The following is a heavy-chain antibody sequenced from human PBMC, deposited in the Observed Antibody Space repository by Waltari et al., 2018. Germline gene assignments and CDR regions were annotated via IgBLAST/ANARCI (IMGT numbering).Heavy chain of an antibody. CDR3: ARAYYDFWSGYGLYLDY. Sequence: QVQLVQSGAEVKKPGASVKVSCKASGYTFTSYDINWVRQATGQGLEWMGGMNPNSGNTGYAQKFQGRVTMTRNTSISTAYMELSSLRSEDTAVYYCARAYYDFWSGYGLYLDYWGQGTLVTVSS. CDR2: MNPNSGNT. D-gene: IGHD3-3*01. CDR1: GYTFTSYD. V-gene: IGHV1-8*01. J-gene: IGHJ4*02.